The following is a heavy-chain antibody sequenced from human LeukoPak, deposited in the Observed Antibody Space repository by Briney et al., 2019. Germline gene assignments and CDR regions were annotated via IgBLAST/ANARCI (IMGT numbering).Heavy chain of an antibody. V-gene: IGHV3-7*03. D-gene: IGHD2-21*01. CDR1: GFTFSNYW. Sequence: GGSLRLSCAASGFTFSNYWMTWVRQAPGKGLEWVANINQDGNDKYYVDSVKGRFTISRDNTKRSLFLQMNSLRAEATAVYYCAVTRTRGDHWGQGTLVTVSS. CDR3: AVTRTRGDH. J-gene: IGHJ4*02. CDR2: INQDGNDK.